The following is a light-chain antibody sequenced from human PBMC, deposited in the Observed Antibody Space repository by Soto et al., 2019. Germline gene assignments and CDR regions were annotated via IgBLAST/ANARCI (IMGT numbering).Light chain of an antibody. CDR2: LAF. CDR3: MQALQTPLT. J-gene: IGKJ4*01. CDR1: QSLLSSNGHTY. V-gene: IGKV2-28*01. Sequence: DIVMTQSPLSLPVTPGEPASISCRSSQSLLSSNGHTYLDWYLQKPGQSPQLLIYLAFNRASGVPDRFSGSGSGIDFTLKISRVEAEDVGIYYCMQALQTPLTFGGGTKVEIK.